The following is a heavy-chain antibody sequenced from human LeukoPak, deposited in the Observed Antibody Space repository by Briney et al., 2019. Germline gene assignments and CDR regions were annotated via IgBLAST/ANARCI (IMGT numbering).Heavy chain of an antibody. CDR1: GFSFSAYI. CDR2: IRSDGSST. CDR3: TERYGGHSGWAGYHDS. J-gene: IGHJ4*02. D-gene: IGHD6-19*01. Sequence: GGSLRLSCVASGFSFSAYIMHWVRQAPGKGLEYVSAIRSDGSSTFYPNSVKGRFTISRDNSKITLYLQMGSLRSEDTAWYYCTERYGGHSGWAGYHDSWGQGTLVTVSS. V-gene: IGHV3-64*01.